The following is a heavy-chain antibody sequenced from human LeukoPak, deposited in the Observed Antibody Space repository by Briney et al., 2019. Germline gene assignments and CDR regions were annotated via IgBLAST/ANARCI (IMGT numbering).Heavy chain of an antibody. V-gene: IGHV4-59*12. D-gene: IGHD6-13*01. Sequence: PSETLSLTCTVSGGSISSYYWSWIRQPPGKGLEWIGYIYYSGSTNHNPSLKSRVTISVDTSKNQFSLKLSSVTAADTAVYYCARGSIAAAGMWSYWFDPWGQGTLVTVSS. J-gene: IGHJ5*02. CDR2: IYYSGST. CDR1: GGSISSYY. CDR3: ARGSIAAAGMWSYWFDP.